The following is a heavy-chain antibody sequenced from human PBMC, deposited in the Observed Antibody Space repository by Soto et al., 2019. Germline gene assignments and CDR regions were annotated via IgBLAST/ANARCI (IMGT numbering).Heavy chain of an antibody. V-gene: IGHV2-26*01. J-gene: IGHJ2*01. CDR3: ARSLYVDYVHWYFDL. CDR1: WFSLRNTRMG. D-gene: IGHD4-17*01. Sequence: QVTLKESGPVLVKPTETLTLTCTVSWFSLRNTRMGVSWIRQSPGKALEWLAHIFSNDAKSYSPSLKSRLAISTDTSKSQVVLTMTNVAPVATATYYCARSLYVDYVHWYFDLWGRGTLVTVSS. CDR2: IFSNDAK.